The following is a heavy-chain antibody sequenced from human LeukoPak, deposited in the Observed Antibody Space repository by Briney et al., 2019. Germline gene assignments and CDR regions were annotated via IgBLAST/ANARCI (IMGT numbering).Heavy chain of an antibody. CDR2: INHSGNT. Sequence: PSETLSLTCAVYGGSFSGYYWRWTRHPPGKGLEWIGEINHSGNTNYNPSLKSRVTISVDTSKNQFSLKLSSVTAADTAVYYCARGRGHYYGSGLYFDYWGQGTLVTVSS. V-gene: IGHV4-34*01. CDR3: ARGRGHYYGSGLYFDY. CDR1: GGSFSGYY. J-gene: IGHJ4*02. D-gene: IGHD3-10*01.